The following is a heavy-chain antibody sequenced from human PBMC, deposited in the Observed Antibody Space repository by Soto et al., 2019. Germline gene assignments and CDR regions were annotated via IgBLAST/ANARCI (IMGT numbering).Heavy chain of an antibody. Sequence: VILSNAASKFPFNGHWITFGRQAPGKGLEWVAYIKQDGSEKYYVDSVMGRFTMSRDNTQSSLSLQMNTLRVEDSAVYYCARINSPAYFDSRGQGTLVTVSS. CDR2: IKQDGSEK. J-gene: IGHJ4*02. D-gene: IGHD2-15*01. V-gene: IGHV3-7*05. CDR1: KFPFNGHW. CDR3: ARINSPAYFDS.